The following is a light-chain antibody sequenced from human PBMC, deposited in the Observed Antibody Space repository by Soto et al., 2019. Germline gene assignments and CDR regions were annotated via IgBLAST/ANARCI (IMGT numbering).Light chain of an antibody. V-gene: IGLV2-14*01. CDR2: DVT. CDR3: LSYSRSDTYV. Sequence: QSVLTQPASVSGSPGQSITISCTGTSADVGGYKYVSWLQQHPGKVPKLLIYDVTSRPSGVSNRFSGSKSGNTASLIISGLQAEDEADYYCLSYSRSDTYVFGTGTKVTVL. CDR1: SADVGGYKY. J-gene: IGLJ1*01.